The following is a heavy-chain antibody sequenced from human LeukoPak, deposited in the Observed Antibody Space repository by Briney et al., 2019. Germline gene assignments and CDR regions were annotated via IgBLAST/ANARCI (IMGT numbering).Heavy chain of an antibody. V-gene: IGHV1-18*01. CDR2: ISAYNGNT. CDR3: AGEVEGSGSYYPHTPHFDY. D-gene: IGHD3-10*01. CDR1: GYTFTSYG. Sequence: ASVKVSCKASGYTFTSYGISWVRQAPGQGLEWMGWISAYNGNTNYAQKLQGRVTMTTDTSTSTAYMELRSLRSDDTAVYYCAGEVEGSGSYYPHTPHFDYWGQGALVTVSS. J-gene: IGHJ4*02.